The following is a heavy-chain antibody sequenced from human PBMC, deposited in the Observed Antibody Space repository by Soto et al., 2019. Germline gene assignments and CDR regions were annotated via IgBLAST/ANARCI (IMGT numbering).Heavy chain of an antibody. CDR2: INAGNGNT. D-gene: IGHD2-8*02. CDR1: GYTFTSYA. CDR3: ARDHTDGFHY. V-gene: IGHV1-3*01. J-gene: IGHJ4*02. Sequence: QVQLVQSGAEVKKPGASVKVSCKASGYTFTSYAMHWVRQAPGQRLEWMGWINAGNGNTKYSQKFQGRVTITRDTSASTAYMELSSLRSEDTAVYYCARDHTDGFHYWGQGTLVTVSS.